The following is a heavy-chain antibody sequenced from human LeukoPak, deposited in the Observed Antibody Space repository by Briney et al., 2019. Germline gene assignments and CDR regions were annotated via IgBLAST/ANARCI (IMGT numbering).Heavy chain of an antibody. CDR1: GFTVINNY. J-gene: IGHJ5*02. CDR2: IYSGDST. D-gene: IGHD6-19*01. V-gene: IGHV3-53*01. Sequence: GGSLRLSCAASGFTVINNYMSWVRQAPGKGLEWVSVIYSGDSTYYADSVKGRFTISRDNSKNTLYLQMNSLRAEDTAVYYCVRGYSSDWNWFDPWGQGTLVTVSS. CDR3: VRGYSSDWNWFDP.